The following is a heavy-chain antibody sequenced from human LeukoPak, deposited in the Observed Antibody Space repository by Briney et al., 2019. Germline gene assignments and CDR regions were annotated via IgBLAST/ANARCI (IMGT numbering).Heavy chain of an antibody. CDR2: IYQSGTT. Sequence: SETLSLTCAVSGGSISSGGFSWNWIRQPPGKGLEWIGYIYQSGTTYYNPSLKSRVTILVDRPKNQFSLKLSSVTAADTAVYYCGRGGIAAAASGIDFWGPGTLVTVSS. V-gene: IGHV4-30-2*01. CDR1: GGSISSGGFS. CDR3: GRGGIAAAASGIDF. J-gene: IGHJ4*02. D-gene: IGHD6-13*01.